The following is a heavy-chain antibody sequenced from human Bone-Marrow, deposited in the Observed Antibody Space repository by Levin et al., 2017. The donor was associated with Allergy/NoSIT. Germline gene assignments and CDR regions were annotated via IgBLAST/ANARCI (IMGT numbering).Heavy chain of an antibody. CDR2: ITGSGVRT. J-gene: IGHJ4*02. V-gene: IGHV3-23*01. D-gene: IGHD1-26*01. CDR3: AKVYFGELPLGSFDS. CDR1: GFPFSSYA. Sequence: TGGSLRLSCAASGFPFSSYAMSWLRQAPGKGLEWVSAITGSGVRTYYANSVKGRFTISRDNSKLTLYLHMNSLRADDTAVYFCAKVYFGELPLGSFDSWGQGTLVTVSS.